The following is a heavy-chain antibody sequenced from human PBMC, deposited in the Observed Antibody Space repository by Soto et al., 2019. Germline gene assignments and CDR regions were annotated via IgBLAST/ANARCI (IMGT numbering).Heavy chain of an antibody. V-gene: IGHV1-8*01. CDR3: ARGKYSSSWENAFDI. CDR2: MNPNSGNT. D-gene: IGHD6-13*01. CDR1: GYTFTSYD. J-gene: IGHJ3*02. Sequence: ASVKDSCKASGYTFTSYDINWVRQATGQGLEWMGWMNPNSGNTGYAQKFQGRVTMTRNTSISTAYMELNSLRSEDTAVYYCARGKYSSSWENAFDIWGQGTMVTVSS.